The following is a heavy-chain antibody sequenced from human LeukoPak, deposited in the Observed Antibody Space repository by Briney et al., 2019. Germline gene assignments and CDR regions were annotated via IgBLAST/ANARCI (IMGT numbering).Heavy chain of an antibody. Sequence: GGSLRLSCAASGFTFGDYAMSWFRQAPGKGLEWVGFIRSKAYGGTTEYAASVKRRFTLSRDDSKSIAYLQLNSLKTEDTAVFYCTRVSLWSGEIFRGFFDYWGQGTLVTVSS. CDR2: IRSKAYGGTT. D-gene: IGHD3-10*01. J-gene: IGHJ4*02. V-gene: IGHV3-49*03. CDR1: GFTFGDYA. CDR3: TRVSLWSGEIFRGFFDY.